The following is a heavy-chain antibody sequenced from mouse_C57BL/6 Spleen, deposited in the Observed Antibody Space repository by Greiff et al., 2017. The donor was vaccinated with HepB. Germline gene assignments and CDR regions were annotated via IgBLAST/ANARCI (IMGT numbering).Heavy chain of an antibody. D-gene: IGHD1-1*01. Sequence: EVQGVESGGGLVQPKGSLKLSCAASGFSFNTYAMNWVRQAPGKGLEWVARIRSKSNNYATYYADSVKDRFTISRDDSESMLYLQMNNLKTEDTAMYYCVRHEIYGGFAYWGQGTLVTVSA. J-gene: IGHJ3*01. V-gene: IGHV10-1*01. CDR2: IRSKSNNYAT. CDR3: VRHEIYGGFAY. CDR1: GFSFNTYA.